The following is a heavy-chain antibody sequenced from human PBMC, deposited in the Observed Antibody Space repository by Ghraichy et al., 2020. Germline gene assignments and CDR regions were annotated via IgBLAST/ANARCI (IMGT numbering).Heavy chain of an antibody. D-gene: IGHD6-6*01. CDR3: ARAPVLKYRAARRPTYFDY. V-gene: IGHV4-34*01. CDR2: INHSGST. CDR1: GGSFSGYY. J-gene: IGHJ4*02. Sequence: SETLSLTCAVYGGSFSGYYWSWIRQPPGKGLEWIGEINHSGSTNYNPSLKSRVTISVDTSKNQFSLKLSSVTAADTAVYYCARAPVLKYRAARRPTYFDYWGQGTLVTVSS.